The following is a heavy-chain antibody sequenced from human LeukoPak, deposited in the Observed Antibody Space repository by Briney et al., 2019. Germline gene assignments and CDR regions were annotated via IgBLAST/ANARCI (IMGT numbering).Heavy chain of an antibody. CDR1: GFTFSSYG. J-gene: IGHJ6*02. V-gene: IGHV3-33*01. Sequence: PGGSLRLSCAASGFTFSSYGMHWVRQAPGKGLEWVAVIWYDGSNKYYADSVKGRFTISRDNSKNTLYLQMNSLRAEDTAVYYCARDGGSFSYNMDVWGQGTTVTVSS. CDR3: ARDGGSFSYNMDV. D-gene: IGHD1-26*01. CDR2: IWYDGSNK.